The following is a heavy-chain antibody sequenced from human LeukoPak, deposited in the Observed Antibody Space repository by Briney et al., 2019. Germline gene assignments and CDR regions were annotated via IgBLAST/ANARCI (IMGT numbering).Heavy chain of an antibody. V-gene: IGHV1-18*01. CDR1: GYTFTSYA. CDR2: ISAYNGAT. D-gene: IGHD3-10*01. CDR3: ARDQLRYYGSNNYYSDMDF. Sequence: ASVEVSCKASGYTFTSYAIAWVRQAPGRGLEWMGWISAYNGATNYAQKFRGRVTMTTDTSTKTGYMELRSLTSDDTAVYFCARDQLRYYGSNNYYSDMDFWGQGTTVTVSS. J-gene: IGHJ6*02.